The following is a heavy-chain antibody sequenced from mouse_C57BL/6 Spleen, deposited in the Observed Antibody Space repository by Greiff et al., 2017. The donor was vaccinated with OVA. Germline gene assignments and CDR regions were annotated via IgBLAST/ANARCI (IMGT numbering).Heavy chain of an antibody. CDR3: ALYYQYYFDY. D-gene: IGHD2-1*01. Sequence: VQLQQSGAELVRPGTSVKMSCKASGYTFTNYWIGWAKQRPGHGLEWIGDIYPGGGYTNYNEKFKGKATLTADKSSSTAYMQFSSLTSEDSAIYYCALYYQYYFDYWGQGTTLTVSS. J-gene: IGHJ2*01. CDR2: IYPGGGYT. V-gene: IGHV1-63*01. CDR1: GYTFTNYW.